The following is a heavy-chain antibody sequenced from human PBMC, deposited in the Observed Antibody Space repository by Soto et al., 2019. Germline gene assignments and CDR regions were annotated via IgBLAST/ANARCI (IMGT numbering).Heavy chain of an antibody. J-gene: IGHJ4*02. Sequence: DVVLVNSGGGFVRPGESLRLSCGASGFRFTSFGMNWVRQGPGKGLEWLSYISGLSATTYYADSVRGRFTVSRDNDMNLVFLQLNNLRGDDTAVYYCTRGGDARPDDWGQGSRVVVSS. CDR2: ISGLSATT. CDR1: GFRFTSFG. CDR3: TRGGDARPDD. D-gene: IGHD2-21*01. V-gene: IGHV3-48*04.